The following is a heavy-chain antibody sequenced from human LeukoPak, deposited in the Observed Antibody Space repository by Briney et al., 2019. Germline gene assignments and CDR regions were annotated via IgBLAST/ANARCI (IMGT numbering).Heavy chain of an antibody. CDR2: IVVGTGKT. V-gene: IGHV1-58*01. D-gene: IGHD4-17*01. J-gene: IGHJ6*03. Sequence: TSVKVSCKASGFTNSNSSVQWVRQARGQRPEWIGWIVVGTGKTNYAQRLQERVTITRDMSTGTVDMELSSLKTEDTAVYYCTRGYGFNYYYYYYMDVWGKGTTVTVSS. CDR3: TRGYGFNYYYYYYMDV. CDR1: GFTNSNSS.